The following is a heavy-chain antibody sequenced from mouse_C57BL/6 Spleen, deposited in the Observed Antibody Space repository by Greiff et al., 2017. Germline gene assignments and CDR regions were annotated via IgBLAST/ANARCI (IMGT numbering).Heavy chain of an antibody. CDR3: AREYYGSSLYWYFEV. D-gene: IGHD1-1*01. V-gene: IGHV1-82*01. Sequence: VQLQQSGPELVKPGASVKISCKASGYAFSSSWMNWVKQRPGKGLEWIGRIYPGDGDTNYNGKFKGKATLTADKSSSTAYMQLSSLTSEDSAVYFCAREYYGSSLYWYFEVWGTGTTVTVSS. J-gene: IGHJ1*03. CDR2: IYPGDGDT. CDR1: GYAFSSSW.